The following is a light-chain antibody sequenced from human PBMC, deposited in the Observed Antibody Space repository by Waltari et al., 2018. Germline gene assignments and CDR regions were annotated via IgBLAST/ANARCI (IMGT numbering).Light chain of an antibody. J-gene: IGLJ1*01. CDR3: KSFTNRLTYV. Sequence: QSALTQPASVSGSPGQSLTISCTGTASAIGNYDHVSWYQQHPGKAPKLIIYDVANRPSGVSDRFSGSKSGNTASLTISGLQAEDEADYYCKSFTNRLTYVFGSGTKVSV. CDR1: ASAIGNYDH. CDR2: DVA. V-gene: IGLV2-14*03.